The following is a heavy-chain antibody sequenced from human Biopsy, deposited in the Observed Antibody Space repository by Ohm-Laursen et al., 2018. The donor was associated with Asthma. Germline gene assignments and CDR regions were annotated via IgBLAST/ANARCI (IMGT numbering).Heavy chain of an antibody. J-gene: IGHJ6*02. CDR2: ISYGGKT. D-gene: IGHD3-3*01. Sequence: GTLSLTCPVSGGSMTPTSHYWDWIRQAPGKGLEWIGYISYGGKTSYNPSLKNRVTISRDTPENQFSLRLTSVTAADTAVYFCARRITIFGVVQKDHGMDAWGQGTTVIVSS. CDR3: ARRITIFGVVQKDHGMDA. CDR1: GGSMTPTSHY. V-gene: IGHV4-39*01.